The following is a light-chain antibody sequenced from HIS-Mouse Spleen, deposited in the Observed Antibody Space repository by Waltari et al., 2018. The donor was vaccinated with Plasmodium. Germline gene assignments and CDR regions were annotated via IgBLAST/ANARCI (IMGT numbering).Light chain of an antibody. CDR1: SSNIGNNY. CDR3: GTWDSSLSAGVV. CDR2: DNN. V-gene: IGLV1-51*01. Sequence: QSVLTQPPSVSAAPGTKVTISCSGSSSNIGNNYLSWYPQLPGTAPKLLINDNNKRPSGIPDRFSGYKSGTSATLGITGLQTGDEADYYGGTWDSSLSAGVVFGGGTKLTVL. J-gene: IGLJ2*01.